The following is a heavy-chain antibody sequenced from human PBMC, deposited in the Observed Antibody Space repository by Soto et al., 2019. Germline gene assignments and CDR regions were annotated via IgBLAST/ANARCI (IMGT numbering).Heavy chain of an antibody. V-gene: IGHV1-2*04. CDR1: GDTFNGYS. J-gene: IGHJ6*02. D-gene: IGHD3-16*01. CDR3: AKEPLSEISGHGQDV. Sequence: ASVEACCEASGDTFNGYSMHWLRQAPGKGLEWMGWINPNSGGTNYAQKFQGWVTLTRDTSISTAYMELSRLRSDDTAVYYCAKEPLSEISGHGQDVWGHAPTVTAS. CDR2: INPNSGGT.